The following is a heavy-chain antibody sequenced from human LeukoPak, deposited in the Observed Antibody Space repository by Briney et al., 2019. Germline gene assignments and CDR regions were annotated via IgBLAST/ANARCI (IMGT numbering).Heavy chain of an antibody. CDR2: ISSSGSTI. V-gene: IGHV3-48*03. D-gene: IGHD3-10*01. J-gene: IGHJ3*02. CDR1: GFTFSSYE. Sequence: GGSLRLSCAASGFTFSSYEMIWVRQAPGKGLEWVSYISSSGSTIHYADSVKGRFTISRDNAKNSLYLQMNSLRAEDTAVYYCAREPFSMARESTRNAFDIWGQGTMVTVSS. CDR3: AREPFSMARESTRNAFDI.